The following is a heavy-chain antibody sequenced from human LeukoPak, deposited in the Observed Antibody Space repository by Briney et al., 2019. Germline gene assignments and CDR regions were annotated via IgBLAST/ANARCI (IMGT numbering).Heavy chain of an antibody. CDR1: GGSISSGDYY. CDR3: ARALKWDGDPAGYFDL. D-gene: IGHD4-17*01. CDR2: IYTSGST. Sequence: SSQTLSLTCTVSGGSISSGDYYWSWIRQPAGKGLEWIGRIYTSGSTNYNPSLKSRVTMSVDTSKNQFSLKLSSVTAADTAVYYCARALKWDGDPAGYFDLWGRGTLVTVSS. J-gene: IGHJ2*01. V-gene: IGHV4-61*02.